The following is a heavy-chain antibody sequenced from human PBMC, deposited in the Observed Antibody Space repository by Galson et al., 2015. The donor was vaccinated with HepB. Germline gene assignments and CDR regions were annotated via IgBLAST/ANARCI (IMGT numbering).Heavy chain of an antibody. CDR3: ARDLTTVTTLGAFDI. V-gene: IGHV1-46*01. Sequence: SVKVSCKASGYTFTSYYMHWVRQAPGQGLEWMGIINPSGGSTSYAQKFQGRVTMTRDTSTSTVYMELSSLRSEDTAVYYCARDLTTVTTLGAFDIWSQGTMVTVSS. CDR2: INPSGGST. D-gene: IGHD4-17*01. CDR1: GYTFTSYY. J-gene: IGHJ3*02.